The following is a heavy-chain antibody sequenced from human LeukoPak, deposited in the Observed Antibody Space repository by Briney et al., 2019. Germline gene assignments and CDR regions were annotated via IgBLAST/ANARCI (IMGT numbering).Heavy chain of an antibody. J-gene: IGHJ4*02. CDR3: ARVTSRPGAYGDHFDY. CDR2: IYYSGST. D-gene: IGHD4-17*01. V-gene: IGHV4-59*01. CDR1: GGSISSYY. Sequence: SETLSLTCTVSGGSISSYYWSWIRQPPGKGLEWIGYIYYSGSTNYSAPLKSRVTISVDTSKNQFSLKLSSVTAANTAVYYCARVTSRPGAYGDHFDYWGQGTLVTVSS.